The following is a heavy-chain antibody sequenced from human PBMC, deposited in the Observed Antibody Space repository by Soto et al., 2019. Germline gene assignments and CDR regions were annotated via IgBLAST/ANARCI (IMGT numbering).Heavy chain of an antibody. CDR2: ISAYNGNT. J-gene: IGHJ4*02. Sequence: ASVKVSCKASGYTFTSYGISWVRQAPGQGLEWMGWISAYNGNTNYAQKVQGSVTMTTDTSTTTAYMELRSLSSDDTAVYYCARQPVAGTAFFDYWGQGTLVTVSS. D-gene: IGHD6-19*01. V-gene: IGHV1-18*01. CDR1: GYTFTSYG. CDR3: ARQPVAGTAFFDY.